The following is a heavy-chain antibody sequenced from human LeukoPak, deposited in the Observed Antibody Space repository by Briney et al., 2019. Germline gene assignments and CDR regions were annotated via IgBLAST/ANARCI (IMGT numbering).Heavy chain of an antibody. CDR2: ISAYNGNT. J-gene: IGHJ4*02. CDR1: GYTFTSYG. Sequence: ASVKVSCKASGYTFTSYGISWVREAPGQGLEWMGWISAYNGNTNYAQKLQGRVTMTTDTSTSTAYMELRSLRSDDTAVYYCARAPLYYYDSSGYYYPFNFDYWGQGTLVTVFS. CDR3: ARAPLYYYDSSGYYYPFNFDY. V-gene: IGHV1-18*01. D-gene: IGHD3-22*01.